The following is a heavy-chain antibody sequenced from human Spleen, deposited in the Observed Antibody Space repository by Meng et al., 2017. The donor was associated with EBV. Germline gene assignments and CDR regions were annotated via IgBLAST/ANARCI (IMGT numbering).Heavy chain of an antibody. J-gene: IGHJ5*02. V-gene: IGHV4-34*01. CDR3: ARQSTYRLLDP. CDR2: INESGIT. Sequence: QVQLHHWGAGLLKPSETLSLTCALYGESFSGHYWTWIRQPPGKGLEWIGEINESGITNYNPSLKSRVTLSIDTSERHFSLNLSSVTAADTAVYYCARQSTYRLLDPWGQGTLVTVSS. CDR1: GESFSGHY. D-gene: IGHD3-16*02.